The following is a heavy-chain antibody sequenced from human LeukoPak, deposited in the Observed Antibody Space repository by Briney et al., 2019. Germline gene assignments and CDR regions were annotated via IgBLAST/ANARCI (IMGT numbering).Heavy chain of an antibody. J-gene: IGHJ6*03. CDR2: TYYRSKWYN. CDR1: GDSVSSNSAA. D-gene: IGHD5-24*01. V-gene: IGHV6-1*01. CDR3: ARGEMATIFHYYYYMDV. Sequence: SQTLSLTCAISGDSVSSNSAAWNWIRQSPSRGLEWLGRTYYRSKWYNDYAVSVKSRITINPDTSKNQFSLQLNSVTPEDTAVYYCARGEMATIFHYYYYMDVWGKGTTVTVSS.